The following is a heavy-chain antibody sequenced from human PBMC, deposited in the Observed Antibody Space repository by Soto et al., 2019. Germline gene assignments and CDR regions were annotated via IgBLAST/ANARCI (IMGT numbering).Heavy chain of an antibody. V-gene: IGHV3-21*01. CDR3: ARPFNWNYGYYYYYMDV. J-gene: IGHJ6*03. CDR2: ISSSSSYI. Sequence: EVQLVESGGGLVKPGGSLRLSCAASGFTFSSYSMNWVRQAPGKGLEWVSSISSSSSYIYYADSVKGRFTISRDNAKNSLYLQMNSLRAENTAVYYCARPFNWNYGYYYYYMDVWGKGTTVTVAS. D-gene: IGHD1-7*01. CDR1: GFTFSSYS.